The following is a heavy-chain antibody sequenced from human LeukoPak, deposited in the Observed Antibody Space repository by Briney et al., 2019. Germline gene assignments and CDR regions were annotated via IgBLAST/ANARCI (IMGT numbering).Heavy chain of an antibody. CDR3: ARTAVVVISNWFDP. J-gene: IGHJ5*02. CDR2: ISAYNGNT. Sequence: PGASVKVSCKASGYTFTSYGISWVRHAPGQGLEWMGWISAYNGNTNYAQKLQGRVTMTTDTSTSTAYMELRSLRSDDTAVYYCARTAVVVISNWFDPWGQGTLVTVSS. D-gene: IGHD3-22*01. V-gene: IGHV1-18*01. CDR1: GYTFTSYG.